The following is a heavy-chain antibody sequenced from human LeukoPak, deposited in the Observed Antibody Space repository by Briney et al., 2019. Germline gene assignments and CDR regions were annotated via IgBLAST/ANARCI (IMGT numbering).Heavy chain of an antibody. D-gene: IGHD2-2*01. V-gene: IGHV3-23*01. CDR3: ATTTRYCSSTSCYDYYFYYYGMDV. J-gene: IGHJ6*02. CDR2: ISGSGGSA. Sequence: PGGSLRLSCAASGFIFSSYAMSWVRQAPGKGLEWVSAISGSGGSAYYADSVKGRFTISRDKSKNTLFLQMNSLRAEDTAVYYCATTTRYCSSTSCYDYYFYYYGMDVWGQGTTVTVSS. CDR1: GFIFSSYA.